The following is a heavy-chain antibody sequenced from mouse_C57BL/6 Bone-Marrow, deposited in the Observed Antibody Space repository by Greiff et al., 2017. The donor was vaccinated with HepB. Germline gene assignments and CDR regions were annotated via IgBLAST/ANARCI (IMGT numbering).Heavy chain of an antibody. J-gene: IGHJ1*03. V-gene: IGHV5-4*03. D-gene: IGHD2-5*01. CDR2: ISDGGSYT. CDR1: GFTFSSYA. CDR3: ARYTIVTTHWYFDV. Sequence: EVMLVESGGGLVKPGGSLKLSCAASGFTFSSYAMSWVRQTPEKRLEWVATISDGGSYTYYPDNVKRRFTISRDNAKNNLYLQMSHLKSEDTAMYYCARYTIVTTHWYFDVWGTGTTVTVSS.